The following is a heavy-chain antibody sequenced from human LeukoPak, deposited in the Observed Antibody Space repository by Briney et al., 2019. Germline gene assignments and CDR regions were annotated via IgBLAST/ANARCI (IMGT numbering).Heavy chain of an antibody. J-gene: IGHJ6*02. CDR2: INPSGGST. V-gene: IGHV1-46*01. D-gene: IGHD3-9*01. Sequence: ASVKVSCKASGYTFTSYYMHWVRQAPGQGLEWMGIINPSGGSTSYAQKFQGRVTMTRDTSTSTVYMELSSLRSEDTAVYYCAVDYDILTGPNYYGMDVWGHGTTVTVSS. CDR3: AVDYDILTGPNYYGMDV. CDR1: GYTFTSYY.